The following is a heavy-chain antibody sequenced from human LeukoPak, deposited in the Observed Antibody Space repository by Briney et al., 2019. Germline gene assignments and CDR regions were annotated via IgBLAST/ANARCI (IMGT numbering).Heavy chain of an antibody. Sequence: SETLSLTCAVYGGSFSGYYWSWIRQPPGKGLEWIGEINHSGSTNYNPSLKSRVTISVDTSKNQFSLKLSSVTAADTAVYYCARGVPKYIFHWFDPWGQETLVTVSS. CDR3: ARGVPKYIFHWFDP. CDR2: INHSGST. CDR1: GGSFSGYY. V-gene: IGHV4-34*01. J-gene: IGHJ5*02. D-gene: IGHD3-9*01.